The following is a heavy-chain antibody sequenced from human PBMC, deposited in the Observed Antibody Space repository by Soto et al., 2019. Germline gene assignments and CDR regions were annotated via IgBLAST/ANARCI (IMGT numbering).Heavy chain of an antibody. J-gene: IGHJ4*02. D-gene: IGHD4-17*01. Sequence: QVQLQESGPGLVKPSETLSLTCAVSGGSFSSYYWSWIRQPPGEGLEWIGSIYYSGSTNYNPSLKSRVTISIDTSKSLFSLKLSSLTSADTAVYFCARAYYGDYPYCDYWGQGDLVTVSS. V-gene: IGHV4-59*01. CDR1: GGSFSSYY. CDR3: ARAYYGDYPYCDY. CDR2: IYYSGST.